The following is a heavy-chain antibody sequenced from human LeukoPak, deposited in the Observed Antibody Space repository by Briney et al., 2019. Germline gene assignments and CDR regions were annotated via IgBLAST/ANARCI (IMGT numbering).Heavy chain of an antibody. CDR2: ISGSGGST. CDR3: ARSSSWRRYFDY. Sequence: ETLSLTCAVSGGSISSGGSSWSCVRQAPGKGLEWVSAISGSGGSTYYADSVKGRFTISRDNSKNTLYLQMNSLRAEDTAVYYCARSSSWRRYFDYWGQGTLVTVSS. CDR1: GGSISSGGSS. V-gene: IGHV3-23*01. J-gene: IGHJ4*02. D-gene: IGHD6-13*01.